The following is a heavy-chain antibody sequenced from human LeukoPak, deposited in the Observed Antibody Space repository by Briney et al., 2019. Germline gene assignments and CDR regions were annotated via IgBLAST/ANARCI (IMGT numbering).Heavy chain of an antibody. V-gene: IGHV3-33*06. CDR2: IWHDGTNK. D-gene: IGHD3-10*01. Sequence: GGSLRLSCAASGFTFSTYVMHWVRQAPGKGLDWVAIIWHDGTNKYYADSVKGRFTISRDNSKNTLYLQMNSLRAEDTAVYYCAKDRVRLWFGELYGMDVWGQGTTDTVSS. CDR3: AKDRVRLWFGELYGMDV. CDR1: GFTFSTYV. J-gene: IGHJ6*02.